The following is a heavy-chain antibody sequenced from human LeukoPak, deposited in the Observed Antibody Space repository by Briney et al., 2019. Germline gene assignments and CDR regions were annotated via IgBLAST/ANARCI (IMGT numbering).Heavy chain of an antibody. CDR1: GFSFSSYV. D-gene: IGHD1-7*01. Sequence: GGSLRLSCAASGFSFSSYVMNWVRQAPGKGLEWVSSISSGSSYIYYADSVKGRFTISRVNAKNSLFLQMNSLRADDTAVYYCAAELLGYWGQGTLVTVSS. J-gene: IGHJ4*02. CDR2: ISSGSSYI. V-gene: IGHV3-21*06. CDR3: AAELLGY.